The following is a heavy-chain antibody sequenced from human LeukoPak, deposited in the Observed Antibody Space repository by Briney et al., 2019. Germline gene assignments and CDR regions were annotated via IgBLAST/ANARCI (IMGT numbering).Heavy chain of an antibody. J-gene: IGHJ6*03. CDR2: IKQDGSEK. V-gene: IGHV3-7*01. D-gene: IGHD1-26*01. Sequence: GGSLRLSCAASGFTFSSYAMHWVRQAPGKGLEWVANIKQDGSEKYYVDSVKGRFTISRDNAKNSLYLQMNSLRAEDTAVYYCARGSVGATSLYYYYMDVWGKGTTVTVSS. CDR3: ARGSVGATSLYYYYMDV. CDR1: GFTFSSYA.